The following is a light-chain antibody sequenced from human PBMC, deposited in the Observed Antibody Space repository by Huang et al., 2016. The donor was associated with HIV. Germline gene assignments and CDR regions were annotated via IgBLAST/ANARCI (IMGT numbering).Light chain of an antibody. CDR3: QQYRDWPPYT. CDR1: QSVGSD. Sequence: EIVLTQSPATLSVSPGERATLSCRASQSVGSDLAWYQHRPGQAPRLLIYSASTRATGIPARFSGSGYGTDFILTVSSLQSEDFALYYCQQYRDWPPYTFGQGNKLEIK. J-gene: IGKJ2*01. CDR2: SAS. V-gene: IGKV3-15*01.